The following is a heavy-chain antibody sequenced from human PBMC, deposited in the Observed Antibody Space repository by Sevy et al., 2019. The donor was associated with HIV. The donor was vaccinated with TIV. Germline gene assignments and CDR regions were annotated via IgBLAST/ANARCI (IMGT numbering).Heavy chain of an antibody. CDR3: ARHGGIAVATLDY. V-gene: IGHV4-39*01. J-gene: IGHJ4*02. CDR2: IYYSGST. D-gene: IGHD6-19*01. CDR1: GGSISITTYY. Sequence: SETLSLTCTVSGGSISITTYYWGWIRQPPGKGLEWIASIYYSGSTYYNVSLESRVTISVDMSENQFSLRLSSVTAADTTVYYCARHGGIAVATLDYWGQGTLVTVSS.